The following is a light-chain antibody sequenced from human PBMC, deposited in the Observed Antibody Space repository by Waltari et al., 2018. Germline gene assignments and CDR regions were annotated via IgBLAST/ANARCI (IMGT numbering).Light chain of an antibody. CDR1: SSDVGGYTY. Sequence: QSALTQPRSVSGSPGQSVTISCTGTSSDVGGYTYVSWYQQPPGKAPKPMIYDVSKRPSGVPHRFSGSKSGTTASLTISGLQAEDEADYYCCSYAGSYTWVFGGGTKLTVL. CDR3: CSYAGSYTWV. CDR2: DVS. V-gene: IGLV2-11*01. J-gene: IGLJ3*02.